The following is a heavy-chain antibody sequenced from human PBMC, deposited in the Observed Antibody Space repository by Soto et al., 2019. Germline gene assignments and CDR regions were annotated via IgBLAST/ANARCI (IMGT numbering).Heavy chain of an antibody. V-gene: IGHV3-74*01. CDR2: ISADGSDT. CDR1: GFSFSNNW. J-gene: IGHJ3*02. Sequence: EVQLVESGGGLVQPGGSLRLSCVASGFSFSNNWMHWVRHAPGKGPVWVSRISADGSDTHYADSVQVRFTISRDNAKNTLYLQMNTLSVEDAAVYYCERFDIAAPPPIWGQGTMVTVSS. CDR3: ERFDIAAPPPI. D-gene: IGHD6-13*01.